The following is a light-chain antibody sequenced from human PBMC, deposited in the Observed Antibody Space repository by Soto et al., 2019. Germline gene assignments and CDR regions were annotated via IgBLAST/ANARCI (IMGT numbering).Light chain of an antibody. CDR3: QHYNKWPPWT. CDR2: GAS. J-gene: IGKJ1*01. CDR1: RSVSGN. Sequence: EIVLTQSPGTLSLSPGERATLSCRASRSVSGNYLAWYQQKPGQAPRLLIYGASIRATTTPAKFSGSGSGTEFTLTISSLQSEDFAVYYCQHYNKWPPWTFGQGTKVEIK. V-gene: IGKV3-15*01.